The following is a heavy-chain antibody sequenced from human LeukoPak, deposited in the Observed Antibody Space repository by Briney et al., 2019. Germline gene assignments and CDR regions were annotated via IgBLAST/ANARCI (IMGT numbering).Heavy chain of an antibody. J-gene: IGHJ4*02. CDR1: GPTFTNYY. V-gene: IGHV1-46*01. D-gene: IGHD3-16*01. CDR3: ARERRAWGEDF. CDR2: INPSGGRT. Sequence: ASVKLSCSASGPTFTNYYIHWGRQAPGQGLEWGGMINPSGGRTSYAQRFQGRVTVTTDTSTSTVYMQLSSLASEDTAVYYCARERRAWGEDFWGQGTLVTVSS.